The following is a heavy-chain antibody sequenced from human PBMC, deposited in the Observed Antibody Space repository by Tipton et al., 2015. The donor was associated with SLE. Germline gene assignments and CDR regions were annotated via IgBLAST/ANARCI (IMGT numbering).Heavy chain of an antibody. Sequence: TLSLTCTISYASISSYYWSWLRQPPGKGLEWIGYISYSGNTNYNPSVRSRVSISLDTSKNQFSLKVKSVTTADTAVYYCAGGGLYETSAYSVGFDIWGQGTLVTVSP. D-gene: IGHD3-22*01. V-gene: IGHV4-59*01. CDR1: YASISSYY. CDR2: ISYSGNT. J-gene: IGHJ3*02. CDR3: AGGGLYETSAYSVGFDI.